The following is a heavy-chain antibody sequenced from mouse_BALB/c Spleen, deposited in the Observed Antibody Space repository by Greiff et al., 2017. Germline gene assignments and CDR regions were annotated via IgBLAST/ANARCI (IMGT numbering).Heavy chain of an antibody. D-gene: IGHD6-1*01. CDR2: IYPGDGDT. J-gene: IGHJ3*01. V-gene: IGHV1-87*01. CDR3: ARKERSLAWFAY. Sequence: VQLQQSGAELARPGASVKLSCKASGYTFTSYWMQWVKQRPGQGLEWIGAIYPGDGDTRYTQKFKGKATLTADKSSSTAYMQLSSLASEDSAVYYCARKERSLAWFAYWGQGTLVTVSA. CDR1: GYTFTSYW.